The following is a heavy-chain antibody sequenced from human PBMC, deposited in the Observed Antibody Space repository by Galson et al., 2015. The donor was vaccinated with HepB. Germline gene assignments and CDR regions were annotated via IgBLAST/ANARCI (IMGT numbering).Heavy chain of an antibody. CDR2: IDWDDDK. CDR1: GFSLSTSGMC. D-gene: IGHD4-11*01. V-gene: IGHV2-70*01. Sequence: PALVKPTQTLTLTCTFSGFSLSTSGMCVSWIRQPPGKALEWLALIDWDDDKYYSTSLKTRLTISKDTSKNQVVLTMTNMDPVDTATYYCARIIRLHYYYYYMDVWGKGTTVTVSS. CDR3: ARIIRLHYYYYYMDV. J-gene: IGHJ6*03.